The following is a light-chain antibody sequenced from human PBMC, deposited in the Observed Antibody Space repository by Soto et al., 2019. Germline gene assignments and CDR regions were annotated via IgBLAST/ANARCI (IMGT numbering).Light chain of an antibody. J-gene: IGKJ5*01. V-gene: IGKV3-20*01. CDR3: QQYNRWPLT. CDR1: QSVSSSY. Sequence: EIVFTQSPGTLSLSPGERATLFFRASQSVSSSYLAWYQQKPGQAPRLLIYGASSRATGIPDRFSGSGSGTEFTLTISSLQSEDFAVYYCQQYNRWPLTFGGGTRLEIK. CDR2: GAS.